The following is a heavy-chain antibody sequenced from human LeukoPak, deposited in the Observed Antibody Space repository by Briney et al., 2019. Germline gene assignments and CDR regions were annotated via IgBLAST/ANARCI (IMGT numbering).Heavy chain of an antibody. J-gene: IGHJ2*01. Sequence: PSETLSLTCTVSGGSISSGSYYWNWIRQPAGKGLEWIGRIYTSGSTNYNPSLKSRVTISVDTSKNQFSLKLSSVTAADTAVYYCARVVTGNFRWYFDLWGRGTLVTVSS. CDR2: IYTSGST. V-gene: IGHV4-61*02. D-gene: IGHD1-14*01. CDR1: GGSISSGSYY. CDR3: ARVVTGNFRWYFDL.